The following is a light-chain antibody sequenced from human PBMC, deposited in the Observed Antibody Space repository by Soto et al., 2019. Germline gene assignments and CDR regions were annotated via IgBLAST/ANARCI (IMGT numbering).Light chain of an antibody. V-gene: IGLV2-14*01. CDR1: NGDVGGYNY. CDR3: SSYTTSGTLV. Sequence: QAVVTQPASVSGSPGQSITISCAGTNGDVGGYNYVSWYQQHPGKAPKLIIYEVSNWPSGVSHRFSGSKSGNTASLTISGLQAEDDADYYCSSYTTSGTLVFGGGTKVTVL. J-gene: IGLJ3*02. CDR2: EVS.